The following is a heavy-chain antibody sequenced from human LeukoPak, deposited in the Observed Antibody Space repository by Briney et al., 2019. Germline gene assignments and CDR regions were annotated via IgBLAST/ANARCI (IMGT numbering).Heavy chain of an antibody. D-gene: IGHD6-13*01. CDR3: ATSSSWSRVPFDY. CDR1: GGSISSGGYY. Sequence: KSSETLSLTCTVSGGSISSGGYYWSCIRQHPGKGLEWIGYIYYSGSTYYNPSLKSRVTISVDTSKNQFSLKLSSVTAADTAVYYCATSSSWSRVPFDYWGQGTLVTVSS. J-gene: IGHJ4*02. CDR2: IYYSGST. V-gene: IGHV4-31*03.